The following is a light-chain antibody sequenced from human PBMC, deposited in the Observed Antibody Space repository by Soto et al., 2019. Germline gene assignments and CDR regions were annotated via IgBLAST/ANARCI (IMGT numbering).Light chain of an antibody. CDR2: EVS. CDR3: SSYTSSSTLS. V-gene: IGLV2-14*01. Sequence: QSALTQPASVSGSPGQSITISCTGTSSDVGGYNSVSWYQQHPGKAPKLMIYEVSNRPSGVSNRFSGSKSANTASLTISGLQAEDDADYYCSSYTSSSTLSFGGGTKLTVL. J-gene: IGLJ2*01. CDR1: SSDVGGYNS.